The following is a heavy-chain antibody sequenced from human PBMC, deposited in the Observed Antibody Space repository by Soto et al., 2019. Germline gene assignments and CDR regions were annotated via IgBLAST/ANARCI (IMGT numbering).Heavy chain of an antibody. CDR2: INPNSGGT. Sequence: ASVKVSCKASGYTFTGYYMHWVRQAPGQGLEWMGWINPNSGGTNYAQKFQGWVTMTRDTSISTAYMELSRLRSDDTAVYYCARGLNSGPTNIYYYYYYGMDVWGQGTTVTVSS. V-gene: IGHV1-2*04. D-gene: IGHD6-19*01. J-gene: IGHJ6*02. CDR3: ARGLNSGPTNIYYYYYYGMDV. CDR1: GYTFTGYY.